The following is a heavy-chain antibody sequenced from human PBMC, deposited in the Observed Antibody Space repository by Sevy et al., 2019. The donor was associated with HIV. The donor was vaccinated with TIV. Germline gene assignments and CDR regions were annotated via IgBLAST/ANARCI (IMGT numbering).Heavy chain of an antibody. CDR2: ISGSGTRT. CDR1: GFSFDSYG. Sequence: GGSLRLSCAVSGFSFDSYGMTWVRQAPGKGLEWVSAISGSGTRTYYADSVKGRFIISRDNSKNTLDLQMNSLRAEDTAIYDGGKGGGGHYDPDEIAYYFYYYNMDVWGKGTTVTVSS. D-gene: IGHD3-22*01. V-gene: IGHV3-23*01. J-gene: IGHJ6*03. CDR3: GKGGGGHYDPDEIAYYFYYYNMDV.